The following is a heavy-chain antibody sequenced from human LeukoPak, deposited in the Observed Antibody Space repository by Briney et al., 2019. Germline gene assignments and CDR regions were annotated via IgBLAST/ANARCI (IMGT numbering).Heavy chain of an antibody. Sequence: PSETLSLTCTVSGGSISSSSYYSGWVRQPPGKGLEWIGSIYYSGSTYYNPSLESRVTISEDTSKNQFSLTLTSVTAADTAVYYCARNLQYWGQGTLVTVSS. CDR3: ARNLQY. CDR1: GGSISSSSYY. CDR2: IYYSGST. V-gene: IGHV4-39*07. J-gene: IGHJ1*01.